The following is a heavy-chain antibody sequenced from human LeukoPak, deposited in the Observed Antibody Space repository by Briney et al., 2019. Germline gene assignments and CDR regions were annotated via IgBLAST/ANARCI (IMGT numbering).Heavy chain of an antibody. CDR2: ISSSGSTI. CDR1: GFTFSDYY. D-gene: IGHD3-10*01. V-gene: IGHV3-11*01. CDR3: ARSIWFGELFAFDY. Sequence: PGGSLRLSCAASGFTFSDYYMRWIRQAPGKGLEWVSYISSSGSTIYYADSVKGRFTISRDNAKNSLYLQMNSLRAEDTAVYYCARSIWFGELFAFDYWGQGTLVTVSS. J-gene: IGHJ4*02.